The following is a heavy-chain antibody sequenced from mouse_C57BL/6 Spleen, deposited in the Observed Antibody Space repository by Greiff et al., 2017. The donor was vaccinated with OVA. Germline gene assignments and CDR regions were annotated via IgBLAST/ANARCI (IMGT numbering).Heavy chain of an antibody. CDR3: ARYSYYAMDY. CDR1: GYTFTSYW. Sequence: VKLQQSGTELVKPGASVKLSCKASGYTFTSYWMHWVKQRPGQGLEWIGNINPSKGGTNYNEKFKSKATLTGDKSSSTAYMQLSSLTSEDSAVYYCARYSYYAMDYWGQGTSVTVSS. V-gene: IGHV1-53*01. D-gene: IGHD2-12*01. J-gene: IGHJ4*01. CDR2: INPSKGGT.